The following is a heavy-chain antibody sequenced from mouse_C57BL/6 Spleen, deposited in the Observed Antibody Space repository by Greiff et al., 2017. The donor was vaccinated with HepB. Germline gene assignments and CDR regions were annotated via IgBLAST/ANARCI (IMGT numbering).Heavy chain of an antibody. CDR3: TREGDYDDYYAMDY. Sequence: VKLQESGAELVRPGASVTLSCKASGYTFTDYEMHWVKQTPVHGLEWIGAIDPETGGTAYNQKFKGKAILTADKSSSTAYMELRSLTSEDSAVYYCTREGDYDDYYAMDYWGQGTSVTVSS. J-gene: IGHJ4*01. CDR1: GYTFTDYE. V-gene: IGHV1-15*01. D-gene: IGHD2-4*01. CDR2: IDPETGGT.